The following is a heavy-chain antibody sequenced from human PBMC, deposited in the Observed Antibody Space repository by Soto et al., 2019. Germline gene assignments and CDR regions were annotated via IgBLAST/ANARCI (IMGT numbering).Heavy chain of an antibody. J-gene: IGHJ3*02. CDR3: ARDSRPTYYYDSSGSKSDAFDI. V-gene: IGHV1-69*12. Sequence: QVQLVQSGAEVKKPGSSVKVSCKASGGTFSSYAISWVRQAPGQGLEWMGGIIPIFGTANYAQKFQGRVTITADESTSTAYMELSSLRSDDTAVYYCARDSRPTYYYDSSGSKSDAFDIWGQGTMVTVSS. CDR2: IIPIFGTA. CDR1: GGTFSSYA. D-gene: IGHD3-22*01.